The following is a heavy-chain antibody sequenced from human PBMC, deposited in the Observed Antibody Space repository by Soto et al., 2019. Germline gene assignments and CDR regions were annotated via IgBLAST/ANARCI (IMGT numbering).Heavy chain of an antibody. V-gene: IGHV3-23*01. CDR3: ARDYSSGWSYGMDV. CDR2: ISGSGGST. Sequence: GGSLRLSCAASGFTFSSYAMSWVRQAPGKGLEWVSAISGSGGSTYYADSVKGRFTISRDNSKNTLYLQMNSLRAEDTAVYYCARDYSSGWSYGMDVWGQGTTVTVSS. J-gene: IGHJ6*02. CDR1: GFTFSSYA. D-gene: IGHD6-19*01.